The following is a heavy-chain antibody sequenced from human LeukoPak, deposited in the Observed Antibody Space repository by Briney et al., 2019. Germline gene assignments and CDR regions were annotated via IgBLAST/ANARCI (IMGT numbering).Heavy chain of an antibody. V-gene: IGHV1-8*01. CDR3: ARVWIGHYYHYGMDV. D-gene: IGHD5-12*01. CDR1: GYTFTSYD. J-gene: IGHJ6*02. CDR2: MNPNSGNT. Sequence: GASVKVSCKASGYTFTSYDINWVRQPTGQGLEWMGWMNPNSGNTGYAQKFQGRVTMTRNTSISTAYMELSRLRSDDTAVYYCARVWIGHYYHYGMDVWGQGTTVTVSS.